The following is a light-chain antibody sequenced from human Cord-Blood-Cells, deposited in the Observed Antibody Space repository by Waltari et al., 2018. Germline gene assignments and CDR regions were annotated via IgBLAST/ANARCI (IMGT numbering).Light chain of an antibody. CDR3: SSYTSSSTVV. J-gene: IGLJ2*01. V-gene: IGLV2-14*01. Sequence: QSALTQPASVSGSPGQSITISCTGTSSDVGGYNYVSWYQQHPGKAPKLMIYDVSNPPSGVSNRFSGAKAGNTASRTISGLQAEDEADYYCSSYTSSSTVVFGGGTKLTVL. CDR1: SSDVGGYNY. CDR2: DVS.